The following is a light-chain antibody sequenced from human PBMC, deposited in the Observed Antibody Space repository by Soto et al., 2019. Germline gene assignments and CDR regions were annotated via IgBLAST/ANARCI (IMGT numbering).Light chain of an antibody. CDR1: QSISSY. V-gene: IGKV1-39*01. J-gene: IGKJ4*01. CDR3: QQRYSTPLP. CDR2: AAS. Sequence: DIQMTQSPSSLSASVGDRVTITCRASQSISSYLNWYQQKPGKAPKLLIYAASSLQSGVPSRFSGSGSGTDFTLTISSLQPEDFATYCCQQRYSTPLPFGGGTKLEIK.